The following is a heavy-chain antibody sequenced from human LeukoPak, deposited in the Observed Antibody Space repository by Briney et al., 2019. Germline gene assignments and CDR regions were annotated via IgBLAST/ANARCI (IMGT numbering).Heavy chain of an antibody. CDR1: GGSISSYY. Sequence: SETLSLTCTVSGGSISSYYWSWIRQPPGKGLEWIGYIYYSGSTNYNPSLKSRVTISVDTSKNQFSLKLSSVTAADTAVYYCASYGGSSAHGWFDPWGQGTLVTVSS. D-gene: IGHD2-15*01. J-gene: IGHJ5*02. V-gene: IGHV4-59*01. CDR2: IYYSGST. CDR3: ASYGGSSAHGWFDP.